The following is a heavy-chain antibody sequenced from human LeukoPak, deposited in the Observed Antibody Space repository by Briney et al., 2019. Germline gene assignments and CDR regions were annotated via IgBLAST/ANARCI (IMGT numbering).Heavy chain of an antibody. J-gene: IGHJ6*03. CDR3: ARLSPKAYYDFWSGYTPHSPLYIDV. D-gene: IGHD3-3*01. CDR1: GYTFTSYG. V-gene: IGHV1-18*01. CDR2: ISAYNGNT. Sequence: SSVKVSCKASGYTFTSYGISWVRQAPGQGLEWMGWISAYNGNTNYAQKLQGRVTMTTDTSTSTAYMELRSLRSDDTAVYYCARLSPKAYYDFWSGYTPHSPLYIDVWGKGTTVTVSS.